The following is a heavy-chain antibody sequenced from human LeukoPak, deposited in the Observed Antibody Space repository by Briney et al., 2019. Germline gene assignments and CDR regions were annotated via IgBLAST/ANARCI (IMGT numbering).Heavy chain of an antibody. Sequence: GGSLRLSCAASGFTLSSYLMSWVRQAPGEGLGWVAHIKQKGSEKYYVDSVKGRFTISRDNAKNSLYLQMNSLRAEDTAVYYCAREAHCSSTSCYLYYFDYWGQGTLVTVSS. CDR3: AREAHCSSTSCYLYYFDY. CDR1: GFTLSSYL. D-gene: IGHD2-2*01. CDR2: IKQKGSEK. V-gene: IGHV3-7*01. J-gene: IGHJ4*02.